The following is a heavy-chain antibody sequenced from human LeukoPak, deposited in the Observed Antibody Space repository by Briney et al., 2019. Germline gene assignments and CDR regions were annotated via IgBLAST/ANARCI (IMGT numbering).Heavy chain of an antibody. CDR2: ISYDGGNK. J-gene: IGHJ4*02. D-gene: IGHD3-9*01. CDR3: AKDRSTSNILTGYQDN. V-gene: IGHV3-30*18. CDR1: GFTFSSYG. Sequence: PGRSLRLSCAASGFTFSSYGMHWVRQAPGKGLEWVAVISYDGGNKHYADPVKGRFTISRDNSKNTLYLQMNSLRAEDTAVYYCAKDRSTSNILTGYQDNWGQGTLVTVS.